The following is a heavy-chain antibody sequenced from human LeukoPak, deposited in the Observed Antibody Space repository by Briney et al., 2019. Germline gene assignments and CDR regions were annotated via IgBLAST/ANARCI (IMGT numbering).Heavy chain of an antibody. Sequence: GGSLRLSCAASGFTFTSYGMHWVRQAPGKGLEWVTFIQYDGSNKYYADSVKGRFTISRDNSKNTVYLQMNSLRTEDTAVYYCARSLTMVRAYDYWGQGTLVTVSS. CDR3: ARSLTMVRAYDY. J-gene: IGHJ4*02. V-gene: IGHV3-30*02. CDR1: GFTFTSYG. D-gene: IGHD3-10*01. CDR2: IQYDGSNK.